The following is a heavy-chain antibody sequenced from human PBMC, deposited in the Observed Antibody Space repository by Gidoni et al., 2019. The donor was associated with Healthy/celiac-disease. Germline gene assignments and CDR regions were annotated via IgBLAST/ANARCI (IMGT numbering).Heavy chain of an antibody. CDR3: ARDLRYCSGGSCYPDNWFDP. J-gene: IGHJ5*02. CDR2: IWYDGSNK. V-gene: IGHV3-33*01. D-gene: IGHD2-15*01. CDR1: GFPFSTYC. Sequence: QVQLVASGGGVVQPGRSLRLPCAASGFPFSTYCMPWAGQAPGKGLEWWAVIWYDGSNKYYADSVKGRFTISRDNSKNTLYLQMNSLRAEDTAVYYCARDLRYCSGGSCYPDNWFDPWGQGTLVTVSS.